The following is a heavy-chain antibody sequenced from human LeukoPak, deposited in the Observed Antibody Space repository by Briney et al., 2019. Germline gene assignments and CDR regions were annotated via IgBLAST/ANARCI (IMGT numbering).Heavy chain of an antibody. Sequence: GGSLRLSCAASGFTFSSYEMNWVRQAPGKGLEWVSYISSSASTIYYADSVKGRFTISRDNAKNSLYLQMNSLRAEDTAVYYCARGSFLITFGGFIGWGQGTLVTVSS. J-gene: IGHJ4*02. D-gene: IGHD3-16*02. CDR1: GFTFSSYE. CDR2: ISSSASTI. CDR3: ARGSFLITFGGFIG. V-gene: IGHV3-48*03.